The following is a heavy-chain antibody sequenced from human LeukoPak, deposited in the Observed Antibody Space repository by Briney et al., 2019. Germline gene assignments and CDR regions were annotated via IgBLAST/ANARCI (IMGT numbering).Heavy chain of an antibody. CDR1: GFNFSSYW. Sequence: GESLRLSCAVSGFNFSSYWIHWVRQAPGKGLVWVSLINTDGSATTYGDSAKGRFTVSRDNDKNTLFLDMNSLRVEDTAVYYCARGTAATAGIDYWGQGTLVTVSS. CDR3: ARGTAATAGIDY. CDR2: INTDGSAT. V-gene: IGHV3-74*01. J-gene: IGHJ4*02. D-gene: IGHD6-13*01.